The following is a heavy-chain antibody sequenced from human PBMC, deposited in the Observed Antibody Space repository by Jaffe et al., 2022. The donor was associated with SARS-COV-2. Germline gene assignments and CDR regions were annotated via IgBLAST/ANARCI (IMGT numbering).Heavy chain of an antibody. V-gene: IGHV3-53*01. CDR2: IYNVSFT. CDR3: ARQVYGSGRGAFDF. D-gene: IGHD3-10*01. J-gene: IGHJ3*01. Sequence: EVQMVESGGGLIQPGGSLRLSCAASGFIVSTSFMSWVRQAPGKGLEWVSVIYNVSFTSYTDSVKGRFTISRDNSKNTLYLQMNSLRAEDTAVYFCARQVYGSGRGAFDFRGQGTKVTVSS. CDR1: GFIVSTSF.